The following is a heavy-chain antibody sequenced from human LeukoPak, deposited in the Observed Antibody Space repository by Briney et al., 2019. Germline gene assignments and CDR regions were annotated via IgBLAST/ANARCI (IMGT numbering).Heavy chain of an antibody. CDR3: AKEGSYGDLALVFDY. Sequence: GGSLRLSCAASGFTFSSYSMHWVRQAPGKGLEWVSGISGSGLTTYYADSVKGRFTISRDNSKKTLYLEMNSLRAEDTAVYYCAKEGSYGDLALVFDYWGQGTLVTVSS. CDR2: ISGSGLTT. J-gene: IGHJ4*02. D-gene: IGHD4-17*01. V-gene: IGHV3-23*01. CDR1: GFTFSSYS.